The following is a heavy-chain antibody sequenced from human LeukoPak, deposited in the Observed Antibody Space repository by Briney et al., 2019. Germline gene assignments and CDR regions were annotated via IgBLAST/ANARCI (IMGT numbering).Heavy chain of an antibody. CDR2: ISGSGGST. V-gene: IGHV3-23*01. Sequence: GGTLRLSCAASGFTFSSYGMSWVRQAPGKGLEGVSAISGSGGSTYYADSVKGRFTISRGNSKNTLYLQMNSLRAEDTAVYYCARRSGIAVAGAFDYWGQGTLVTVSS. CDR3: ARRSGIAVAGAFDY. D-gene: IGHD6-19*01. CDR1: GFTFSSYG. J-gene: IGHJ4*02.